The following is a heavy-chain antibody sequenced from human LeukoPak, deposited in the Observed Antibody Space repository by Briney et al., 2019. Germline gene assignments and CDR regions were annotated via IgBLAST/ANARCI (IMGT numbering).Heavy chain of an antibody. Sequence: SVKVSCKASGGTFSSYAISWVRQAPGQGLEWMGGIIPISGTANYAQKFQGRVTITADESTSTAYMELSSLRSEDTAVYYCARLEITTVTTSDYWGQGTLVTVSS. CDR3: ARLEITTVTTSDY. CDR1: GGTFSSYA. J-gene: IGHJ4*02. V-gene: IGHV1-69*13. D-gene: IGHD4-17*01. CDR2: IIPISGTA.